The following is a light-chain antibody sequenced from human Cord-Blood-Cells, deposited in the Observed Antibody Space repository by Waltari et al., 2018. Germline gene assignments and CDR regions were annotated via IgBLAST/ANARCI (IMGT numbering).Light chain of an antibody. J-gene: IGLJ7*01. Sequence: QSVLTQPPSASGTPGQRVTISCSGSSSNFGSNYVYWYQQLPGTAPKLLIYRNNQRPSGVPDRFSGSKSGTSASLAISGLRSEDEADYYCAAWDDSLSGQVFGGGTQLTVL. CDR3: AAWDDSLSGQV. CDR1: SSNFGSNY. CDR2: RNN. V-gene: IGLV1-47*01.